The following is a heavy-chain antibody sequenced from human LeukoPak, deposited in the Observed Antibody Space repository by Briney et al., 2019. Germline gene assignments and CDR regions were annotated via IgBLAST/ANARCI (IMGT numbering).Heavy chain of an antibody. V-gene: IGHV4-30-4*01. Sequence: KPSQTLSLTCTVSGGSISSGDYYWSWIRQPPGKGLEWIGYIYYSGSTYYNPSLKSRVTISVDTSKNQFSLKLSPVTAADTAVYYCARVGGTNYYYYGMDVWGQGTTVTVSS. CDR3: ARVGGTNYYYYGMDV. CDR1: GGSISSGDYY. D-gene: IGHD1-1*01. J-gene: IGHJ6*02. CDR2: IYYSGST.